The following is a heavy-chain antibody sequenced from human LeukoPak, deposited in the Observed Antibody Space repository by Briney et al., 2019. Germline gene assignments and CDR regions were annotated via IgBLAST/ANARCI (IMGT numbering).Heavy chain of an antibody. Sequence: GASVKVSCKASGYTFTSYAMHWVRQAPGQRLEWMGWINAGNGNTKYSQKFQGRVTITRDTSASTAYMELSSLRSEDTAVYYCARDQPGFGELLYDYWGPGALVTVSS. J-gene: IGHJ4*02. D-gene: IGHD3-10*01. V-gene: IGHV1-3*01. CDR1: GYTFTSYA. CDR3: ARDQPGFGELLYDY. CDR2: INAGNGNT.